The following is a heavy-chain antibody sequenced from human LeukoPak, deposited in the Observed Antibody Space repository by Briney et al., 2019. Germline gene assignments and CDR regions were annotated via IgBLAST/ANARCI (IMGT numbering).Heavy chain of an antibody. J-gene: IGHJ5*02. CDR2: IRSKAYGGTT. CDR3: TRVGEAYYDFWSGYFTPFWFDP. V-gene: IGHV3-49*04. CDR1: GFTFSNAW. D-gene: IGHD3-3*01. Sequence: PGGSLRLSCAASGFTFSNAWMSWVRQAPGKGLEWVGFIRSKAYGGTTEYAASVKGRFTISRDDSKSIAYLQMNSLKTEDTAVYYCTRVGEAYYDFWSGYFTPFWFDPWGQGTLVTVSS.